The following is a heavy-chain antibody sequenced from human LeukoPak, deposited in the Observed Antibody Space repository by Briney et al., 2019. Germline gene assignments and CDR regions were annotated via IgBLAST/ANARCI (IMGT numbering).Heavy chain of an antibody. Sequence: PSETLSLTCAIYGGSFSGYYWSWIRQPPGKGLEWIGYIYYSGSTNYNPSLKSRVTISVDTSKNQFSLKLSSVTAADTAVYYCARGSWQLVVGFDYWGQGTLVTVSS. D-gene: IGHD6-6*01. V-gene: IGHV4-59*01. CDR2: IYYSGST. J-gene: IGHJ4*02. CDR1: GGSFSGYY. CDR3: ARGSWQLVVGFDY.